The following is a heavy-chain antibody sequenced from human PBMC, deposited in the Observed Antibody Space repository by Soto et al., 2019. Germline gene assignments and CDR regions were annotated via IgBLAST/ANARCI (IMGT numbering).Heavy chain of an antibody. CDR2: ISGSGGST. J-gene: IGHJ4*02. V-gene: IGHV3-23*01. CDR1: GFTFSSYA. Sequence: GGSLRLSCAASGFTFSSYAMSWVRQAPGKGLEWVSAISGSGGSTYYADSVKGRFTISRDNSKNTLYLQMNSLRAEDTAVYCCAKGWFNLLAQEVTVTYDYWGQGTLVTVSS. CDR3: AKGWFNLLAQEVTVTYDY. D-gene: IGHD1-20*01.